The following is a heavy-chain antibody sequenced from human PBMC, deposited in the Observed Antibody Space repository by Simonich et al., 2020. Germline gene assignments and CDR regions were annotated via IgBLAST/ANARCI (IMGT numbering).Heavy chain of an antibody. J-gene: IGHJ6*02. CDR1: GFTFSSYS. CDR3: ARWIAVAGTGAYGMDV. CDR2: ISSSSSYI. V-gene: IGHV3-21*01. D-gene: IGHD6-19*01. Sequence: EVQLVESGGGLVKPGGSLRLSCAASGFTFSSYSMNWVCQAPGKGLEWVSYISSSSSYIYYAEAVKGRFTLSRENAKNSLYLQRNSLRAEDTAVYYCARWIAVAGTGAYGMDVWGQGTTVTVSS.